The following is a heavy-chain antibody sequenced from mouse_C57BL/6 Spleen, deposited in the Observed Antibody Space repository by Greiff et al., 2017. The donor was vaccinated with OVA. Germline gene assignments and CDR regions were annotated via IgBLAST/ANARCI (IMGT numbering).Heavy chain of an antibody. CDR3: ARQPGAWYFDV. CDR1: GYTFTDYY. V-gene: IGHV1-26*01. Sequence: VQLQQSGPELVKPGASVKISCKASGYTFTDYYMNWVKQSPGKSLEWIGDINPNNGGTSYNQKFKGKATLTVDKSSSTAYMELRSLTSEDSAVYYCARQPGAWYFDVWGTGTTVTVSS. J-gene: IGHJ1*03. D-gene: IGHD4-1*01. CDR2: INPNNGGT.